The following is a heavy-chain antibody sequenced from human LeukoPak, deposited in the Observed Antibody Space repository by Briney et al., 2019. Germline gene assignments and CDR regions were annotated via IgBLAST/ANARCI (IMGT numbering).Heavy chain of an antibody. CDR1: GFTFSNYA. V-gene: IGHV3-23*01. J-gene: IGHJ4*02. D-gene: IGHD4-17*01. CDR2: VSGSGDST. CDR3: AKFWDFGDYAIDY. Sequence: GGSLRLSYSASGFTFSNYAMSWVRQAPGKGLEWVSAVSGSGDSTYYAGSVKGRFTISRDNSKNTVYLQMNSLRAEDTAVYYCAKFWDFGDYAIDYWGQGTLVTVSS.